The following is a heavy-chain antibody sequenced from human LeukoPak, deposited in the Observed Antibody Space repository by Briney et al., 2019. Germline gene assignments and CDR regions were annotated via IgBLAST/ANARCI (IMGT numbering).Heavy chain of an antibody. CDR2: ISSSSSTI. Sequence: GGSLRLSCAASGFTFSSYSMNWVRQAPGKGLEWVSYISSSSSTIYYADSVKGRFTISRDNAKNSLYLQMHSLRAEDTAVYYCARGSPRITMIVVVNSYMDVWGKGTTVTVSS. D-gene: IGHD3-22*01. V-gene: IGHV3-48*01. CDR3: ARGSPRITMIVVVNSYMDV. J-gene: IGHJ6*03. CDR1: GFTFSSYS.